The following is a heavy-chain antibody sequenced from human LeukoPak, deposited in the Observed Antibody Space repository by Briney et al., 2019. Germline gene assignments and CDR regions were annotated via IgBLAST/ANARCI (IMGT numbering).Heavy chain of an antibody. CDR1: GGSISSSSYY. Sequence: PSETLSLTCTVSGGSISSSSYYWGWIRQPPGKGLEWIGSIYYSGSTYYNPSLKSRVTISVDTSKNQFSLKLSSVTAADTAVYYCARLYSSGWGSFDYWGQGTLVTVSS. CDR3: ARLYSSGWGSFDY. CDR2: IYYSGST. D-gene: IGHD6-19*01. J-gene: IGHJ4*02. V-gene: IGHV4-39*01.